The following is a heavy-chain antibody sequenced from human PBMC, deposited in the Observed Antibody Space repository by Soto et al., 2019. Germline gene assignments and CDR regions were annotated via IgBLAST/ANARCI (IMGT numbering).Heavy chain of an antibody. CDR2: ISGSGGST. Sequence: PGGSLRLSCAASGFTFSSHAMSWVRQAPGKGLEWVSAISGSGGSTYYADSVKGRFTISRDNSKNTLYLQMNSLRAEDTAVYYCAKDYSYCSGGSCYPYYFDYWGQGTLVTVSS. J-gene: IGHJ4*02. D-gene: IGHD2-15*01. CDR1: GFTFSSHA. V-gene: IGHV3-23*01. CDR3: AKDYSYCSGGSCYPYYFDY.